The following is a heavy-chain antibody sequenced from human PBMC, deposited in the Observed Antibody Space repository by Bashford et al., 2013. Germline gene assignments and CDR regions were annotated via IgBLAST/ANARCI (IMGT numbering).Heavy chain of an antibody. Sequence: GSLRLSCVGSGFTFNNYAMNWVRQAPGKGLEWISYIGGYTTITKYADSVEGRFTISRDNSKNTLYLQMNNLRAEDTAVYYCAKATATTYYDAFDYLGPRDNGHR. CDR1: GFTFNNYA. CDR3: AKATATTYYDAFDY. V-gene: IGHV3-23*01. J-gene: IGHJ3*02. CDR2: IGGYTTIT. D-gene: IGHD5-12*01.